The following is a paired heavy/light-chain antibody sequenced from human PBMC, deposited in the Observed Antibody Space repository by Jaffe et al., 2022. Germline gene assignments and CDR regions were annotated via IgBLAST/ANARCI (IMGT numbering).Heavy chain of an antibody. Sequence: EVQLVESGGGLVQPGGSLRLSCAASGFTVSSNYMSWVRQAPGKGLEWVSVIYSGGSTYYADSVKGRFTISRDNSKNTLYLQMNSLRAEDTAVYYCAREGWPWGAFDIWGQGTMVTVSS. CDR1: GFTVSSNY. CDR2: IYSGGST. J-gene: IGHJ3*02. D-gene: IGHD6-19*01. V-gene: IGHV3-66*02. CDR3: AREGWPWGAFDI.
Light chain of an antibody. CDR3: CSYAGSSSV. V-gene: IGLV2-23*01. CDR2: EGS. CDR1: SSDVGSYNL. J-gene: IGLJ3*02. Sequence: QSALTQPASVSGSPGQSITISCTGTSSDVGSYNLVSWYQQHPGKAPKLMIYEGSKRPSGVSNRFSGSKSGNTASLTISGLQAEDEADYYCCSYAGSSSVFGGGTKLTVL.